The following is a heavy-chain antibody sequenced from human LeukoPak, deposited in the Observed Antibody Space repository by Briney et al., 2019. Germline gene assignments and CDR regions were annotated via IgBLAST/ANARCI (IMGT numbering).Heavy chain of an antibody. CDR2: ISGGGGST. V-gene: IGHV3-23*01. J-gene: IGHJ4*02. D-gene: IGHD3-3*01. CDR3: ARDLEGAYFDY. CDR1: GFTFSSYA. Sequence: QSGGSLRLSCAASGFTFSSYAMSWVRQAPGKGLEWVSVISGGGGSTYHADSVKGRFTISRDNSKNTLYLQMNSLRAEDTAVYYCARDLEGAYFDYWGQGTLVTVSS.